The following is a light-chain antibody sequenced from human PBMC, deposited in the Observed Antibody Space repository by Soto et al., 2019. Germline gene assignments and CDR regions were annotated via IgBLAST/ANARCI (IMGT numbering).Light chain of an antibody. CDR2: EGS. CDR3: CSYAGSSTDVV. V-gene: IGLV2-23*01. Sequence: QSVLTQPASVSGSPGQSITISCTGTSSDVGGYNYVSWYQQHPGKAPKLMIYEGSKRPSGVSNRFSGSKSGNTASLTISGLQAEDEADYYCCSYAGSSTDVVFGGGTQLTVL. CDR1: SSDVGGYNY. J-gene: IGLJ2*01.